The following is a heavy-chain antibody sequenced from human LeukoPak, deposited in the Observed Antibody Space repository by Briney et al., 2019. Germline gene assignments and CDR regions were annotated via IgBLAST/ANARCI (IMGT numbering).Heavy chain of an antibody. CDR1: GGTFSSYA. CDR2: IIPIFGTA. Sequence: SVKVSCKASGGTFSSYAISWVRQAPGQGLEWMGRIIPIFGTANYAQKFQGRVTITTDESTSTAYMELSSLRSEDTAVYYCARDRFDILTGYYKDAYFDYWGQGTLVTVSS. D-gene: IGHD3-9*01. CDR3: ARDRFDILTGYYKDAYFDY. V-gene: IGHV1-69*05. J-gene: IGHJ4*02.